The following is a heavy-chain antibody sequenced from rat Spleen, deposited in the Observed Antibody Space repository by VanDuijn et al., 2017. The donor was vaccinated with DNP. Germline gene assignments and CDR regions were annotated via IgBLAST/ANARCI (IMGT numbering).Heavy chain of an antibody. CDR2: IKAKSNNYAT. CDR3: AGTPNYKGY. D-gene: IGHD1-10*01. J-gene: IGHJ2*01. CDR1: GFTFSTAW. Sequence: EVQVLESGGGLVQPGNSLKLSCATSGFTFSTAWMYWYRQFPEKRLEWVARIKAKSNNYATDYTESVKGRFTRSRDDSKSSIYLKMNNLKEEDTSIYYCAGTPNYKGYWGQGVMVTVSS. V-gene: IGHV6-6*01.